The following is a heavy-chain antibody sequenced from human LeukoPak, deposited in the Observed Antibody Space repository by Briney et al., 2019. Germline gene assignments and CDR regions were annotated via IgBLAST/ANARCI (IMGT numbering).Heavy chain of an antibody. D-gene: IGHD3-9*01. CDR3: ARHVWLQPFDY. CDR1: SGSISSDY. CDR2: IYYSGST. J-gene: IGHJ4*02. V-gene: IGHV4-59*08. Sequence: SETLSLTCIVSSGSISSDYWSWIRQPPGKGLEWIGYIYYSGSTNYNPSLKSRVTVSVDTSKNQFSLKLSSVTAADTAVYYCARHVWLQPFDYWGQGTLVTVSS.